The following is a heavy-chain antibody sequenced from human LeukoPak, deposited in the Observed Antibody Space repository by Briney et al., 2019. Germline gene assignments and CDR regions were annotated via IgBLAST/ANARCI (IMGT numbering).Heavy chain of an antibody. CDR1: GFTFSSYG. Sequence: GRSLRLSCAASGFTFSSYGMHWVRQAPGKGLEWVAVMYYDGISKYYADSVKGRFTIPRDNSKHTLYLQMNSLRVEGTAVYYCARDYYCSGGSCLYFDYGGQGTLVTVSS. CDR3: ARDYYCSGGSCLYFDY. D-gene: IGHD2-15*01. V-gene: IGHV3-33*01. J-gene: IGHJ4*02. CDR2: MYYDGISK.